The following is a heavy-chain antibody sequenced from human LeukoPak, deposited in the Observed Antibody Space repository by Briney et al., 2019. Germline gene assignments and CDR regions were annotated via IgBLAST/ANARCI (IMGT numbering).Heavy chain of an antibody. CDR2: ISGSGGST. D-gene: IGHD5-24*01. CDR1: GFTFSSYG. Sequence: GRSLRLSCAASGFTFSSYGMHWVRQAPGKGLAWVSHISGSGGSTFYADSVRGRFTISRDNSKNTLYLQMNSLGAEDTAVYYCAKPYNFFYTGGLYFDYGGRETLAPVPP. CDR3: AKPYNFFYTGGLYFDY. J-gene: IGHJ4*02. V-gene: IGHV3-23*01.